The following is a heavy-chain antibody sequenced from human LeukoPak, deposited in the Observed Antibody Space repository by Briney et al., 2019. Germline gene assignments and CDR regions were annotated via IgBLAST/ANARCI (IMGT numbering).Heavy chain of an antibody. D-gene: IGHD6-13*01. CDR3: ARGSSAAPTPLGYYYYMDV. V-gene: IGHV1-2*02. CDR1: GYTFTGYY. Sequence: GASVKVSCKASGYTFTGYYMHWVRQAPGQGLEWMGWINPNSGGTSYAQKFQGRVTMTRDTSISTAYMELSRLRSDDTAVYYCARGSSAAPTPLGYYYYMDVWGKGTTVTVSS. J-gene: IGHJ6*03. CDR2: INPNSGGT.